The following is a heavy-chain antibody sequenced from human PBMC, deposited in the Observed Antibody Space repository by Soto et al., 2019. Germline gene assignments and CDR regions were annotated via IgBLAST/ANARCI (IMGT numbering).Heavy chain of an antibody. J-gene: IGHJ6*02. CDR2: IYYSGST. D-gene: IGHD6-6*01. V-gene: IGHV4-59*01. CDR3: ARGRQLVSVFSQAWGMDV. CDR1: GGSICSYY. Sequence: SETPSITCTVSGGSICSYYWSWIRQPPGKGLEWIGYIYYSGSTNYNPSLKSRVTISVDTSKNQFSLKLSSVTAADTAVYYCARGRQLVSVFSQAWGMDVWGQGTTVTVS.